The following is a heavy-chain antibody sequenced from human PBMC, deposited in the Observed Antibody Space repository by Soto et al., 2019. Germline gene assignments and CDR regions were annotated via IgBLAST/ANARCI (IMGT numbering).Heavy chain of an antibody. Sequence: QVQLQQWGAGLLKPSETLSLTCAVYGGSFSGYYWSWIRQPAGKGLEWIAEINHSGSTNYNPSLKSRVTISVDTSKNQFSLKLSSVTAADTAVYYCARGGGAAAGTRQYFDYWGQGTLVTVSS. CDR3: ARGGGAAAGTRQYFDY. J-gene: IGHJ4*02. D-gene: IGHD6-13*01. V-gene: IGHV4-34*01. CDR2: INHSGST. CDR1: GGSFSGYY.